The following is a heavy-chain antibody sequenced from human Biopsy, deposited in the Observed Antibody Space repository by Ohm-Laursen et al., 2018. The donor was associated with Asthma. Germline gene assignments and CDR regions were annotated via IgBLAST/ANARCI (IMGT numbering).Heavy chain of an antibody. CDR3: VKDIRLQLWGFDS. V-gene: IGHV3-30*18. Sequence: SLRLSCAAPGFSFSEFVMHWVRQAPGKGLEWVAVISYDGSTKYYADSVKGRFTISRDNAKNSLYLQMNSLRGADTALYYCVKDIRLQLWGFDSWGQGTLVTVSS. CDR2: ISYDGSTK. D-gene: IGHD6-13*01. J-gene: IGHJ4*02. CDR1: GFSFSEFV.